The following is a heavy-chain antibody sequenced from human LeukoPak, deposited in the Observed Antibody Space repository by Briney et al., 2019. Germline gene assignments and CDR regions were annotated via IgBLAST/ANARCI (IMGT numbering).Heavy chain of an antibody. J-gene: IGHJ4*02. V-gene: IGHV4-39*01. Sequence: SETLSLTCSVSGDSISSSSYYWAWIRQPPGKGLEWIGSIFYSGTTFYNPSLKIRVTISVDTSKNQFSLKLSSVTAADTAVYYCARRRIVATLDYWGQGTLVTVSS. CDR3: ARRRIVATLDY. D-gene: IGHD5-12*01. CDR1: GDSISSSSYY. CDR2: IFYSGTT.